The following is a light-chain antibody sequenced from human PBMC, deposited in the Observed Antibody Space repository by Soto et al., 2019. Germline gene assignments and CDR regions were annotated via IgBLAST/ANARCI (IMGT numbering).Light chain of an antibody. J-gene: IGKJ5*01. CDR2: DAS. CDR3: QQRSNRPPT. CDR1: QSLSSY. V-gene: IGKV3-11*01. Sequence: EIVLTQSPATLSLSPGERATLSCRASQSLSSYLAWYQQKPGQAPRLLIYDASNRATGIPARFSGSGSGTDFTLTTSSLETEDFAVYYCQQRSNRPPTFGQGTRLEIK.